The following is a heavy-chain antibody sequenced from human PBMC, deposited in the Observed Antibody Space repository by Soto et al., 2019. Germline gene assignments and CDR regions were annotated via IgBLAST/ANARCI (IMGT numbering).Heavy chain of an antibody. V-gene: IGHV4-31*03. CDR2: IYYSGST. Sequence: TSETLSLTCTVSGGSISSGGYYWSWIRQHPGKGLEWIGYIYYSGSTYYNPSLKSRVTISVDTSKNQFSLKLSSVTAADTAVYYCARGVGATDYYGMDVWGQGTTVTVSS. J-gene: IGHJ6*02. CDR3: ARGVGATDYYGMDV. CDR1: GGSISSGGYY. D-gene: IGHD1-26*01.